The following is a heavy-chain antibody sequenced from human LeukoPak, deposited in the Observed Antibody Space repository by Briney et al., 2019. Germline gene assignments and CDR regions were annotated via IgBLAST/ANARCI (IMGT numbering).Heavy chain of an antibody. J-gene: IGHJ4*02. Sequence: SETLSLTCTVSGDSMTRGGYYWSWVRQHPGKGLEWIGFIYHSGTTFYNPSPGGRAAISVDTSQNQFSLKLTSVTAADTAVYYCARAVDYRNYFDYWGQGTLVTVSS. CDR2: IYHSGTT. CDR3: ARAVDYRNYFDY. V-gene: IGHV4-31*03. D-gene: IGHD4-11*01. CDR1: GDSMTRGGYY.